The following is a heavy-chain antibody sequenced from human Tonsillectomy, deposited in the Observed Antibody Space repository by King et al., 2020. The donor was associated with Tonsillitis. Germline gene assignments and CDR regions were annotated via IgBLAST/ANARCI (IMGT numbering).Heavy chain of an antibody. D-gene: IGHD3-22*01. CDR3: AKDYSDSSGYSIPHGMDV. CDR1: GFTFSSYA. CDR2: ISGSGGST. V-gene: IGHV3-23*04. J-gene: IGHJ6*02. Sequence: VQLVESGGGLVQPGGSLRLSCAASGFTFSSYAMSWVRQAPGKGLEWVSAISGSGGSTYYADSVKGRFTISRDNSKNTLYLQMNSLRAEDTAVYYCAKDYSDSSGYSIPHGMDVWGQGTTVTVSS.